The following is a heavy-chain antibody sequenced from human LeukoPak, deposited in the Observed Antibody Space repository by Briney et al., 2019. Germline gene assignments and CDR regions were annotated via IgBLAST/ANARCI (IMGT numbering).Heavy chain of an antibody. CDR1: GFTFSSYW. Sequence: GGSLRLSCAASGFTFSSYWMSWVRQAPGKGLEWAANIKQDGSEKYYVDSVKGRFTISRDNAKNSLYLQMNSLRAEDTAVYYCARELYCSSTSCLRYFDYWGQGTLVTVSS. CDR2: IKQDGSEK. D-gene: IGHD2-2*01. V-gene: IGHV3-7*01. CDR3: ARELYCSSTSCLRYFDY. J-gene: IGHJ4*02.